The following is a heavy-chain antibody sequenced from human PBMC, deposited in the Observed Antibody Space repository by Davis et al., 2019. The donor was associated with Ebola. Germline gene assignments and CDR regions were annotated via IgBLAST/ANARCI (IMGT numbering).Heavy chain of an antibody. V-gene: IGHV4-39*01. J-gene: IGHJ4*02. CDR1: GGSISSSSYY. Sequence: PSETLSLTCTVSGGSISSSSYYWGWIRQPPGKGLEWIGSIYYSGSTYYNPSLKGRVTISVDTSKNQFSLKLSSVTAADTAVYYCARLLKSSGYYYLDYWGQGTLVTVSS. D-gene: IGHD3-22*01. CDR3: ARLLKSSGYYYLDY. CDR2: IYYSGST.